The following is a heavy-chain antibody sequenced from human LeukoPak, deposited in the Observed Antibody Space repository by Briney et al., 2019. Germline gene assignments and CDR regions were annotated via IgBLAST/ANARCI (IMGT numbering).Heavy chain of an antibody. J-gene: IGHJ6*02. V-gene: IGHV1-2*02. CDR1: GYTFTANY. CDR3: ARDGGYYYMDV. Sequence: ASVKVSCKASGYTFTANYMHWVRQAPGQGLEWMGWIKPNSGDTNYAQEFQCRVIVTRDTSINTAYMELSWLRSDDTAVYYCARDGGYYYMDVWGQGTTVTVSS. D-gene: IGHD2-15*01. CDR2: IKPNSGDT.